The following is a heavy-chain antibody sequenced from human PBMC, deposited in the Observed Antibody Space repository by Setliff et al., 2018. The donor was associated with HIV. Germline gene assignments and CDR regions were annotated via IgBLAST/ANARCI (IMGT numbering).Heavy chain of an antibody. CDR2: ISSSSSSI. D-gene: IGHD4-4*01. CDR3: ARDLGYSNYYYYYAMDV. V-gene: IGHV3-21*01. Sequence: GGSLRLSCAASGFTFSHSNMNWVRQAPGKGLEWVSSISSSSSSIYYAYSVRGRFTISRDNAKNSLYLQMNSLRAEDTAVYYCARDLGYSNYYYYYAMDVWGQGTTVTVSS. J-gene: IGHJ6*02. CDR1: GFTFSHSN.